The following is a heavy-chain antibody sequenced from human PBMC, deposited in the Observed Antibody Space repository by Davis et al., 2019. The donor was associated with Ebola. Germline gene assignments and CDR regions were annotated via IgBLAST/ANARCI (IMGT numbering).Heavy chain of an antibody. Sequence: GESLKISCKGSGYSFTSYWIAWVRQMPGKGLEWMGIIYPGDSDTRYSPSFQGQVTISADKSISTAYLQWSSLKASDTAMYYCARGNYYDSSGYYPRGFQHWGQGTLVTVSS. CDR2: IYPGDSDT. CDR1: GYSFTSYW. V-gene: IGHV5-51*01. J-gene: IGHJ1*01. CDR3: ARGNYYDSSGYYPRGFQH. D-gene: IGHD3-22*01.